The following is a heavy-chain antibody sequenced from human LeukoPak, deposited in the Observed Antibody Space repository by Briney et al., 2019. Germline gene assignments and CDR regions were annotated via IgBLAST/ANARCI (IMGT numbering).Heavy chain of an antibody. CDR1: GGSISSGGYS. CDR3: ARGRNYFDY. Sequence: LQTLSLTCAVSGGSISSGGYSWSWIRQPPGKGLEWIGYIYHSGSTYYNPSLKSRVTISVDTSKNQFSLKLSSVTAADTAVYYCARGRNYFDYWGQGTLVTVSS. CDR2: IYHSGST. V-gene: IGHV4-30-2*01. J-gene: IGHJ4*02.